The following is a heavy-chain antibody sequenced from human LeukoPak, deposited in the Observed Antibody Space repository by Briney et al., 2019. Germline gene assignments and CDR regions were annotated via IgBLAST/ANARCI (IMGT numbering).Heavy chain of an antibody. Sequence: SVKVSCKASGGTFSSYAISWVRQAPGQGLEWMGRIIPILGIANYAQKFQGRVTITADKSTSTAYMELSSLRSEDTAVYYCARAHNDILTGYPWDYYGMDVWGQGTTVTVSS. D-gene: IGHD3-9*01. CDR3: ARAHNDILTGYPWDYYGMDV. J-gene: IGHJ6*02. V-gene: IGHV1-69*04. CDR2: IIPILGIA. CDR1: GGTFSSYA.